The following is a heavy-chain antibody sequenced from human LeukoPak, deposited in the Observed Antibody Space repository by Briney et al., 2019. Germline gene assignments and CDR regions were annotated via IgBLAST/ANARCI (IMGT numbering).Heavy chain of an antibody. CDR3: ASSPAYSSSWYAIDN. CDR2: IGTAGDT. J-gene: IGHJ4*02. Sequence: GGSLRLSCAASGFTFSNYDMHWVRHAAGKGLEWVSAIGTAGDTYYPGSVKGRFTISRENAKNSLYLQMNSLSAGDTAVYYCASSPAYSSSWYAIDNWGQGTLVTVSS. CDR1: GFTFSNYD. D-gene: IGHD6-13*01. V-gene: IGHV3-13*01.